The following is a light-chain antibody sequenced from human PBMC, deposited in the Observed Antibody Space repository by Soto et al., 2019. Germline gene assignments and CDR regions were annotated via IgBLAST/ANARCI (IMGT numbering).Light chain of an antibody. CDR1: SGHSSYA. Sequence: QSVLTQSPSASASLGASVKLTCTLSSGHSSYAIAWHQQQPERGPRYLMKLNSDGSHSKGDGIPDRFSGSSSGAERYLTISSLQSEDEADYYCQTWATGILLFGAGTKLTVL. J-gene: IGLJ2*01. V-gene: IGLV4-69*01. CDR3: QTWATGILL. CDR2: LNSDGSH.